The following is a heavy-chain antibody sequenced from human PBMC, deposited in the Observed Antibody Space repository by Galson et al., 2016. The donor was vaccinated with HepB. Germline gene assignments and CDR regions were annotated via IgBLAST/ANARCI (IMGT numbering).Heavy chain of an antibody. Sequence: SLRLSCAASGFTFSSHWMHWVRQAPGKGLEWVANIKQDGSEEYYVDSVKGRFTISRDNAKNSLYLQMNGLGAEDTAVYYCARRRGSGSHDYWGQGTLVTVSS. V-gene: IGHV3-7*03. CDR3: ARRRGSGSHDY. J-gene: IGHJ4*02. D-gene: IGHD3-10*01. CDR2: IKQDGSEE. CDR1: GFTFSSHW.